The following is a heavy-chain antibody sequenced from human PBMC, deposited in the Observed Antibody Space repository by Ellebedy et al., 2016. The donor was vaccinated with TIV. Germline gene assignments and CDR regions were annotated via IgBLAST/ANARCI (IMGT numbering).Heavy chain of an antibody. CDR1: GFIFSGHS. Sequence: GESLKISCEASGFIFSGHSMDWVRQAPGKGLEWVSYISHGSRAIYYADSVKGRFTVSRDDAKNLLYLEMNSLRAEDTAVYYCARDLTGYSMDYWGQGTLVTVSS. D-gene: IGHD3-9*01. CDR3: ARDLTGYSMDY. CDR2: ISHGSRAI. J-gene: IGHJ4*02. V-gene: IGHV3-48*04.